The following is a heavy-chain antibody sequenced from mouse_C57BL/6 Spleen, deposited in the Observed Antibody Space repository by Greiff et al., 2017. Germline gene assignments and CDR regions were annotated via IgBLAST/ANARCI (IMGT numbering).Heavy chain of an antibody. CDR3: ARDYYGSSDSYYLDY. Sequence: QVQLQQSGPELVKPGASVKISCKASGYAFSSSWMNWVKQRPGKGLEWIGRIYPGDGDTNYNGKFKGKATLTADKSSSTAYMQLSSLTSEDSAVYFCARDYYGSSDSYYLDYWGQGTTLTVSS. D-gene: IGHD1-1*01. CDR1: GYAFSSSW. CDR2: IYPGDGDT. V-gene: IGHV1-82*01. J-gene: IGHJ2*01.